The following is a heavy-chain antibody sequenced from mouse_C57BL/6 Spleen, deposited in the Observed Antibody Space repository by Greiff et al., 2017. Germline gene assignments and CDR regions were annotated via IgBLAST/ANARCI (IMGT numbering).Heavy chain of an antibody. CDR1: GYTFTSYW. CDR2: IDPSDSYT. CDR3: ARDYGSSLFAY. D-gene: IGHD1-1*01. J-gene: IGHJ3*01. V-gene: IGHV1-69*01. Sequence: QVQLQPPGAELVMPGASVKLSCKASGYTFTSYWMHWVKQRPGQGLEWIGEIDPSDSYTNYNQKFKGKSTLTVDKSSSTAYMQLSSLTSEDSAVYYCARDYGSSLFAYWGQGTLVTVSA.